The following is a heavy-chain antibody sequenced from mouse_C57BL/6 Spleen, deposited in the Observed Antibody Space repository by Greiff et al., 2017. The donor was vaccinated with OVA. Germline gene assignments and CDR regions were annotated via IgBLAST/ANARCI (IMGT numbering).Heavy chain of an antibody. CDR1: GYSITSGYD. Sequence: EVQLQQSGPGMVKPSQSLSLTCTVTGYSITSGYDWHWIRHFPGNKLEWMGYISYSGSTNYNPSLKSRISITHDTSKNHFFLKLNSVTTEDTATYYCARGGPYFDYWGQGTTLTVSS. CDR3: ARGGPYFDY. CDR2: ISYSGST. V-gene: IGHV3-1*01. J-gene: IGHJ2*01.